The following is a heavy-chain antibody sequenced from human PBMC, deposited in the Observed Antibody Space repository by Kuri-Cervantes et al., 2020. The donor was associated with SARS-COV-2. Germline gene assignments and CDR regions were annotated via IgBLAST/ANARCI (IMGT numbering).Heavy chain of an antibody. Sequence: SETLSLTCTVSGGSISSYYWSWIRQPAGKGLEWIGRIYYSGSTNYNPSLKSRVTISVDTSGNQFSLKLRSVTAADTAVYYCVRDLRIWGFDPWGQGTLVTVSS. CDR3: VRDLRIWGFDP. V-gene: IGHV4-4*07. J-gene: IGHJ5*02. D-gene: IGHD2/OR15-2a*01. CDR1: GGSISSYY. CDR2: IYYSGST.